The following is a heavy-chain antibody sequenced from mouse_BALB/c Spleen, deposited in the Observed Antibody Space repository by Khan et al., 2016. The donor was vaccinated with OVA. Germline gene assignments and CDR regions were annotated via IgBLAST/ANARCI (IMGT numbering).Heavy chain of an antibody. CDR2: IYPGDGDT. Sequence: QVQLQQSGAELARPGASVKLSCKASGYTFTTYWMQWVKQRTGQGLEWIGTIYPGDGDTRYTQKFKGKATLTADKSSSTAYMKLNSLASEDSAVYYCANYRYDYFDYWGQGTTLTVSS. J-gene: IGHJ2*01. CDR3: ANYRYDYFDY. D-gene: IGHD2-14*01. V-gene: IGHV1-87*01. CDR1: GYTFTTYW.